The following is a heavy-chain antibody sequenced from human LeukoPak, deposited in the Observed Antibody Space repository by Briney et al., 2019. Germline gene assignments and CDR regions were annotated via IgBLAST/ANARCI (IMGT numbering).Heavy chain of an antibody. J-gene: IGHJ4*02. Sequence: PGGSLRLSCAASGFTFSSYAMHWVRQAPGKGLEYVSAISSNGGSTYYANSVKGRFTISRDNSKNTLYLQMGSLRAEDMAVYYCARGLSYDGSGYYFDHWGQGTLVTVSS. D-gene: IGHD3-22*01. V-gene: IGHV3-64*01. CDR3: ARGLSYDGSGYYFDH. CDR1: GFTFSSYA. CDR2: ISSNGGST.